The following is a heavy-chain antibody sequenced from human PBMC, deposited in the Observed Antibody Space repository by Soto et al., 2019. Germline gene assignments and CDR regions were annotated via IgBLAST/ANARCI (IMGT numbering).Heavy chain of an antibody. Sequence: QVQLVQSAAEVKKPGASVKVSCKASGYTFIRYGITWVRQAPGQGLEWMGWISPYNDYTIYAQKRQGRGTMTTDTSARSTYMELRSLKSDDTAVYYCARGGYYDNTWGKLSHYGLDVWGQGTSVTVSS. D-gene: IGHD3-16*01. J-gene: IGHJ6*02. CDR3: ARGGYYDNTWGKLSHYGLDV. CDR1: GYTFIRYG. CDR2: ISPYNDYT. V-gene: IGHV1-18*01.